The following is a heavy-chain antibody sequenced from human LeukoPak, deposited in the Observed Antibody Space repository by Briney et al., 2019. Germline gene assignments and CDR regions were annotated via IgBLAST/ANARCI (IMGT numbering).Heavy chain of an antibody. Sequence: GGSLRLSCAASRFTFSDYSMNWVRQAPGKGLERVSSISSSGSSIFYAASVKGRFTIPRDNARNSLYLQMNSLRAEDTAVYYCGSLDSREDSSSRWGPLDIWGKGTTVTVSS. CDR2: ISSSGSSI. CDR3: GSLDSREDSSSRWGPLDI. J-gene: IGHJ6*04. CDR1: RFTFSDYS. V-gene: IGHV3-21*01. D-gene: IGHD6-6*01.